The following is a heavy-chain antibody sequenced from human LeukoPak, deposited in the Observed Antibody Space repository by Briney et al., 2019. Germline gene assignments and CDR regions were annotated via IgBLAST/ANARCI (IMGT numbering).Heavy chain of an antibody. V-gene: IGHV3-7*01. CDR1: GFTFSSYA. D-gene: IGHD6-19*01. CDR2: IKQDGSEK. Sequence: AGGSLRLSCAASGFTFSSYAMSWVRQAPGKGLEWVANIKQDGSEKYYVDSVKGRFTISRDNAKNSLYLQMNSLRAEDPAVYYCAIDRGLGLPGAGYYYYYIDVWGKGTTVTVSS. CDR3: AIDRGLGLPGAGYYYYYIDV. J-gene: IGHJ6*03.